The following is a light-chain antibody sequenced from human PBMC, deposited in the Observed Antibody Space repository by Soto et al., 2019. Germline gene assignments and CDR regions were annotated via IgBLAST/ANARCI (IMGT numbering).Light chain of an antibody. V-gene: IGLV2-8*01. CDR3: ASFAGTSNPSWV. Sequence: QSVLTQPPSASGSPGQSVAISCTGTSSDIGAYNYVSWYQQHPDKAPKLIIYEVNKRPSGVPDRFSGSKSGNTASLTVSGLQADDEADYYCASFAGTSNPSWVFGGGTKVTVL. J-gene: IGLJ3*02. CDR2: EVN. CDR1: SSDIGAYNY.